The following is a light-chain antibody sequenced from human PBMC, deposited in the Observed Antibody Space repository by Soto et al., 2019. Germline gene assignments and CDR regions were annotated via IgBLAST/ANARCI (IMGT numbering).Light chain of an antibody. CDR1: SSNIGSNY. Sequence: QSVVTQPPSASGTPGQRVTISCYESSSNIGSNYVYWYQHLPGTAPKVLIYKNSHRPSGVPDRFSGSKSDTSASLAISGLRSEDEAHYYCAVWDDSLSGVVFGGGTKLTVL. CDR2: KNS. V-gene: IGLV1-47*01. CDR3: AVWDDSLSGVV. J-gene: IGLJ3*02.